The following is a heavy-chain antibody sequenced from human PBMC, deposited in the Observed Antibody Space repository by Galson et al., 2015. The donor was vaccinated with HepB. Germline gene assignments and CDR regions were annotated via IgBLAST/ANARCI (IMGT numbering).Heavy chain of an antibody. CDR1: GFPVKTNY. J-gene: IGHJ6*02. CDR3: ARRISLVRGIITKPDYYYGMDV. CDR2: INPDGSEK. Sequence: SLRLSCAASGFPVKTNYMTWLRQAPGKGLEWVANINPDGSEKYYVASLKGRFTISRDNAKNSLYLHMDSLRVEDTAVYYCARRISLVRGIITKPDYYYGMDVWGQGTTVTV. D-gene: IGHD3-10*01. V-gene: IGHV3-7*03.